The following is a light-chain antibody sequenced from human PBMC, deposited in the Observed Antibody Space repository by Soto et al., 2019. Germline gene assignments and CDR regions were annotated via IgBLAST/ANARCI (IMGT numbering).Light chain of an antibody. V-gene: IGKV1-9*01. CDR1: QDISTH. J-gene: IGKJ4*01. CDR2: AAS. CDR3: QQVKAFLPLT. Sequence: DNQMTQSPSTLCASVGSRVTLTCRASQDISTHIAWYQQKPGTAPKVLIYAASTLESGVPSRFSGSGSGTDFTLTISSLQPEDFGTYYCQQVKAFLPLTFGGGTKVDIK.